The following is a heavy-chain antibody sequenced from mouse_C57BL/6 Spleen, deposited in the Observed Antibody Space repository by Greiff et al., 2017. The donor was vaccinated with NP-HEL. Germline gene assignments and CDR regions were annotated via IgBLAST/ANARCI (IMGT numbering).Heavy chain of an antibody. CDR2: IYPGSGST. CDR3: ARWQLRPHYFDY. CDR1: GYTFTSYW. Sequence: QVQLQQPGAELVKPGASVKMSCKASGYTFTSYWITWVKQRPGQGLEWIGDIYPGSGSTNYNEKFKSKATLTVDTSSSTAYMQLSSLTSEDSAVYYCARWQLRPHYFDYWGQGTTLTVSS. V-gene: IGHV1-55*01. D-gene: IGHD3-2*02. J-gene: IGHJ2*01.